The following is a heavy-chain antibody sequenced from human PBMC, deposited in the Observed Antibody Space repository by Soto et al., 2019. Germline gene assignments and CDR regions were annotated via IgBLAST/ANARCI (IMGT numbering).Heavy chain of an antibody. J-gene: IGHJ4*02. V-gene: IGHV4-34*01. Sequence: QVQLQQWGAGLLKPSETLSLTCAVYGGSFSGYYWSWIRQPPGKGLEWIGEINHSGSTNYNPSHKSRVTISVNTSKNQFSLKLSSVTAADTAVYYCARCPYDYIWGSYRSPISFDYWGQGTLVTVSS. CDR3: ARCPYDYIWGSYRSPISFDY. D-gene: IGHD3-16*02. CDR2: INHSGST. CDR1: GGSFSGYY.